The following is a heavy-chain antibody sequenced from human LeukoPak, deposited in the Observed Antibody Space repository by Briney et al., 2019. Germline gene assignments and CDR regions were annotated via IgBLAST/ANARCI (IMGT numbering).Heavy chain of an antibody. Sequence: GSSVKVSCKSSGGTFSSYAISWVRRPPGQGLEWMGGIIPIFGTANYAQKFQGRGTITADESTSTAYMELSSLRSEDTAVYYCARMEMRRGNSPGHRFDYWGQGTLVTVSS. V-gene: IGHV1-69*01. D-gene: IGHD4-23*01. J-gene: IGHJ4*02. CDR2: IIPIFGTA. CDR1: GGTFSSYA. CDR3: ARMEMRRGNSPGHRFDY.